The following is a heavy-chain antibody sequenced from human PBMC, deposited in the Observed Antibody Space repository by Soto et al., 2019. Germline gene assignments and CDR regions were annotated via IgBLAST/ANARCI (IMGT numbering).Heavy chain of an antibody. D-gene: IGHD2-2*01. CDR2: IYPGDSDT. J-gene: IGHJ5*02. V-gene: IGHV5-51*01. CDR3: ARLDVNIVVVPAAPQGWFDP. Sequence: GESLKISCKGSGYSFTSYWIGWVRQMPGKGLEWMGIIYPGDSDTRYSPSFQGQVTISADKSISTAYLQWSSLKASDTAMYYCARLDVNIVVVPAAPQGWFDPWGQGTLVTVSS. CDR1: GYSFTSYW.